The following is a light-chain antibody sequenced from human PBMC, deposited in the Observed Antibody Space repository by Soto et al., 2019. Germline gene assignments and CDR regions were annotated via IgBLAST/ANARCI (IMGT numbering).Light chain of an antibody. J-gene: IGKJ1*01. V-gene: IGKV1-39*01. CDR3: QQTFNTPRT. CDR2: SAS. CDR1: QNINTF. Sequence: DIQMTQSPSSLSASVGDRITITCRASQNINTFLNWYQQKPGRAPNLLISSASISLSGVPSRFNGSGSGTEFTLTVSSLQPEDFATYYCQQTFNTPRTFGQGTRVETK.